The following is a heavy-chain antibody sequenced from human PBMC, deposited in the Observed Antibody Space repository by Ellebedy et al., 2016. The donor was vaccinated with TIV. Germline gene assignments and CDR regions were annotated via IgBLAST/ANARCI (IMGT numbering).Heavy chain of an antibody. D-gene: IGHD3-16*01. CDR2: IYNDGTST. CDR3: VKDGNYDYGDY. J-gene: IGHJ4*02. Sequence: GESLKISCAASGFAFSNYWMHWVRQVPGKGLVWVARIYNDGTSTSYAESVQGRFTISRDNAKNTLYLEMNSLRVDDTAVYYCVKDGNYDYGDYWGQGALVTVSS. V-gene: IGHV3-74*01. CDR1: GFAFSNYW.